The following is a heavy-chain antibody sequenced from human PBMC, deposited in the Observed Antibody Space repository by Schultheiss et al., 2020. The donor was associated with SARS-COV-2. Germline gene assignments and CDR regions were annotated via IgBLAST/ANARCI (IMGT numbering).Heavy chain of an antibody. CDR1: GGSFSGYY. Sequence: SQTLSLTCAVYGGSFSGYYWSWIRQPPAKGLEWLGSFYPSGYTKYNPSLQSRVTISVDTSKNQFSLRLSSVTAADTAVYYCARAPPGSRVGFDPWGQGTLVTVSS. CDR2: FYPSGYT. D-gene: IGHD5/OR15-5a*01. V-gene: IGHV4-34*01. J-gene: IGHJ5*02. CDR3: ARAPPGSRVGFDP.